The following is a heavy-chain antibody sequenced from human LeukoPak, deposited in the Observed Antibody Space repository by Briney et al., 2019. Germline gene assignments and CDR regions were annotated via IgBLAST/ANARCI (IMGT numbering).Heavy chain of an antibody. V-gene: IGHV1-24*01. J-gene: IGHJ4*02. CDR1: GYTLTELS. D-gene: IGHD3-10*01. CDR2: FDPEDGET. CDR3: ATYGSGSYRRDY. Sequence: ASVKVSCKVSGYTLTELSMHWVRQAPGKGLEWMGGFDPEDGETIYAQKFQGRVTMTEGTPTDTAYMELSSLRSEDTAVYYCATYGSGSYRRDYWGQGTLVTVSS.